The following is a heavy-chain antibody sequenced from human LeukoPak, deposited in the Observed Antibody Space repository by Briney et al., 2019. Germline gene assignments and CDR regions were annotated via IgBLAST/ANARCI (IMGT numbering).Heavy chain of an antibody. Sequence: GSSVKVSCKTSGGTFSNSGISWVRQALGQGPEWMGGIIPVFGTPNYAQKFQGRLTITADRSTTTAYMELSSLTSDDTAVYYCARERLARFPYFDYWGQGTLVAVSS. CDR2: IIPVFGTP. CDR1: GGTFSNSG. V-gene: IGHV1-69*06. CDR3: ARERLARFPYFDY. J-gene: IGHJ4*02. D-gene: IGHD3-3*01.